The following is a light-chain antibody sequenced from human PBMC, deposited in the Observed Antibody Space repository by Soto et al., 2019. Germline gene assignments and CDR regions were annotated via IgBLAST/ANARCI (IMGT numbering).Light chain of an antibody. CDR1: NSNIGTYY. V-gene: IGLV1-47*02. Sequence: QSVLTQSPSASGTPGQRVTISCSGQNSNIGTYYAYWYQHLPGAAPKLLIYSTNLRPSGVPDRFSGSKSGTSASLTVSGLQAEDEADYYCSSYAGSNNLVFGGGTKVTVL. CDR2: STN. CDR3: SSYAGSNNLV. J-gene: IGLJ2*01.